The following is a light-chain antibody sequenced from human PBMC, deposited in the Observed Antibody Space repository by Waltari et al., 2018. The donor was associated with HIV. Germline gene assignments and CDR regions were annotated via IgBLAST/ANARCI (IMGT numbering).Light chain of an antibody. CDR3: TAYKYSTRSYV. CDR1: AMALADLIP. CDR2: YVT. V-gene: IGLV2-14*03. Sequence: RTQLPPVLGSPGQPSTIPAIESAMALADLIPVPWTQQPQDKAPKLLIYYVTNRPPGVSNRFSCSKSGNTASLAISGLQAEDEADYFCTAYKYSTRSYVFGTGTKVTVL. J-gene: IGLJ1*01.